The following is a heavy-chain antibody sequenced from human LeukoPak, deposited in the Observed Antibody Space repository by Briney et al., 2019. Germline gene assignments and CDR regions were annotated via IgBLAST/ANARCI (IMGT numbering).Heavy chain of an antibody. CDR3: ARALYDDYVWGSYRYFDY. Sequence: XETXSLTCTVSGGSISSYYWSWIRQPPGKGVEWVXXIYYGGSTNYNPSLKSRVTISVDTSKNQFSLKLSSVTAADTAVYYCARALYDDYVWGSYRYFDYWGQGTLVTVSA. CDR1: GGSISSYY. D-gene: IGHD3-16*02. V-gene: IGHV4-59*01. J-gene: IGHJ4*02. CDR2: IYYGGST.